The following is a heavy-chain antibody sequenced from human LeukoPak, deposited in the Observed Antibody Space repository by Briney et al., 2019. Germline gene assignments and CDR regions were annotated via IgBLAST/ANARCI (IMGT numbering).Heavy chain of an antibody. J-gene: IGHJ4*02. D-gene: IGHD3-10*01. CDR1: GYSFTSYW. V-gene: IGHV5-51*01. CDR3: ARTYYYGSGSYPETYYFDY. CDR2: IYPGDSDT. Sequence: GESLKISCKGSGYSFTSYWIGWVRQMPGKGLEWMGIIYPGDSDTRYSPSFQGQVTISADKSISTAYLQWSSLKASDTATYYCARTYYYGSGSYPETYYFDYWGQGTLVTVSS.